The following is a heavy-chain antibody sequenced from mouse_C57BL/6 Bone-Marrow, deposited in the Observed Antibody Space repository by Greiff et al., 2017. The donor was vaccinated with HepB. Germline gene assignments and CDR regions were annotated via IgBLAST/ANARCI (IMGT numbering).Heavy chain of an antibody. CDR3: ARGDVRFAY. CDR1: GFTFSSYT. V-gene: IGHV5-9*01. CDR2: ISGGGGNT. Sequence: EVMLVESGGGLVKPGGSLKLSCAASGFTFSSYTMSWVRQTPEKRLEWVATISGGGGNTYYPDSVKGRFTISRDNSQSILYLQMNALRAEDSATYYCARGDVRFAYWGQGTLVTVSA. D-gene: IGHD3-3*01. J-gene: IGHJ3*01.